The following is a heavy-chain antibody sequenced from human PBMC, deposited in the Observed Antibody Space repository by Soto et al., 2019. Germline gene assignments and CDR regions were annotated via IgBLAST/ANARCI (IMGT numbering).Heavy chain of an antibody. V-gene: IGHV3-23*01. D-gene: IGHD3-10*01. CDR3: AKDRHYPRDSFHY. J-gene: IGHJ4*02. CDR1: GFTFSSSA. Sequence: EVQLLESGGGLVQPGGSLSLSCAASGFTFSSSAISWVRQAPGKGLEWVSAVSANGQGIYYADSVRGRFTISRGNSKNTVFLHMDSLRAEDTAVYYCAKDRHYPRDSFHYWGQGTLVTVSS. CDR2: VSANGQGI.